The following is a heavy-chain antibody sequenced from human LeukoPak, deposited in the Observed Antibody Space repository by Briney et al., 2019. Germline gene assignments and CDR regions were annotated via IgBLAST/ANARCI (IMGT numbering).Heavy chain of an antibody. CDR3: AKDSGNSGWYVDN. V-gene: IGHV3-23*01. Sequence: GGSLGLSCAASGFTFSNYAMRWFRQAPGKGLEWVSSISANGAGTYYADSVKGRFTISRDNSKNTVYLQMNSLRAEDTAVYYCAKDSGNSGWYVDNWGQGTLVTVSS. D-gene: IGHD6-19*01. J-gene: IGHJ4*02. CDR1: GFTFSNYA. CDR2: ISANGAGT.